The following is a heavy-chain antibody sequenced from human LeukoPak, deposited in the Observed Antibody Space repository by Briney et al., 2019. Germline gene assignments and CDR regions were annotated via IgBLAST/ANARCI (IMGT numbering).Heavy chain of an antibody. CDR1: GDSVSSHY. V-gene: IGHV4-59*02. D-gene: IGHD4-11*01. CDR3: ARYSNHVDYFDS. Sequence: PSETLSLTCTVSGDSVSSHYWSWIRQPPGKGLEWIAYVYYTGTSNYNPSLKSRVTISIDTSKNQSSLKLISVTAADTAVYYCARYSNHVDYFDSWGQGTLVTVSS. CDR2: VYYTGTS. J-gene: IGHJ4*02.